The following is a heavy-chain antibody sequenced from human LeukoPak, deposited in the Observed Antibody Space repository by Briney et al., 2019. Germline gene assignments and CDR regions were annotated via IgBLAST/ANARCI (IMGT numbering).Heavy chain of an antibody. CDR3: ARQSGDYDSSGYYYHYFDY. CDR2: IYYSGST. CDR1: GFTFSSYA. D-gene: IGHD3-22*01. Sequence: PGGSLRLSCAASGFTFSSYAMSWVRQAPGKGLEWIGSIYYSGSTYYNPSLKSRVTISVDTSKNQFSLKLSSVTAADTAVYYCARQSGDYDSSGYYYHYFDYWGQGTLVTVSS. J-gene: IGHJ4*02. V-gene: IGHV4-39*01.